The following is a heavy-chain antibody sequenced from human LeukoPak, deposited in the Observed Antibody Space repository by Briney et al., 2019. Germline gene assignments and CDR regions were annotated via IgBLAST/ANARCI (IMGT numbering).Heavy chain of an antibody. CDR2: IWYDGSNK. V-gene: IGHV3-33*01. Sequence: GGSLRLSCAASGFTFSSYGMRWVRQAPGKGLEWEAVIWYDGSNKYYADSVKGRFTISTDNSKNTLYLQMNSLRAEDTAVYYCARDRGSYWDGGNDYWGQGTLVTVSS. CDR3: ARDRGSYWDGGNDY. J-gene: IGHJ4*02. CDR1: GFTFSSYG. D-gene: IGHD1-26*01.